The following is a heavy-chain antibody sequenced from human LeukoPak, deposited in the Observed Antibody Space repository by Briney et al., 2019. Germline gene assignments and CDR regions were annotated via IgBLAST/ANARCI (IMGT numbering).Heavy chain of an antibody. V-gene: IGHV3-15*01. CDR1: GFTLRDAW. CDR3: TTETARGSSWYLGAFDI. D-gene: IGHD6-13*01. J-gene: IGHJ3*02. Sequence: GGSLRLSCAASGFTLRDAWMSWVREAPGKGLEWVGRIKSKTDGGATDFAAPVKGRFAISRDDSKNTLYLQMNSLQTEDTAVYYCTTETARGSSWYLGAFDIWGQGTMVTVSS. CDR2: IKSKTDGGAT.